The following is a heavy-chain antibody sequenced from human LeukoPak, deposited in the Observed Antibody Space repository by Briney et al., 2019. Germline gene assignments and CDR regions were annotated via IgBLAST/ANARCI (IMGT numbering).Heavy chain of an antibody. V-gene: IGHV4-61*02. D-gene: IGHD5-18*01. CDR2: IYTSGST. CDR3: AREAVDTAMVREYYFDY. J-gene: IGHJ4*02. Sequence: SQTLSLTCTVSGGSISSGSYYWSWIRQPAGKGLEWIGRIYTSGSTNYNPSLKSRVTISVDTSKNQFSLKLSSVTAADTAVYYCAREAVDTAMVREYYFDYWGQGTLVTVSS. CDR1: GGSISSGSYY.